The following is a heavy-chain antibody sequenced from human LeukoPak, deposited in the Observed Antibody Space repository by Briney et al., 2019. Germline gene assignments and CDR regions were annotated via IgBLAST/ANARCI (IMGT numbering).Heavy chain of an antibody. CDR2: ISGSGGST. V-gene: IGHV3-23*01. D-gene: IGHD6-19*01. CDR1: GFTFSSHA. J-gene: IGHJ6*02. Sequence: PGGSLRLSCAASGFTFSSHAMSWVRQAPGKGLEWVSDISGSGGSTYYADAVKGRFTISRDNSKNTLSLQMNSLRVEDTAVYYCARVGWLVQGYGMDVWGQGTTVTVSS. CDR3: ARVGWLVQGYGMDV.